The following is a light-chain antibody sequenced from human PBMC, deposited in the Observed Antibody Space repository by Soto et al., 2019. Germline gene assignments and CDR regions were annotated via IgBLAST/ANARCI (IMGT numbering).Light chain of an antibody. J-gene: IGKJ1*01. CDR1: QSVSSY. Sequence: EIVLTQSRATLSLSPGERGTLSCRASQSVSSYLAWYQQKPGQAPRLLIYDASNRATGIPARFSGSGSGTDFTLTISSLEPEDFAVYYCQQRSNWPPTWTFGQGTKVDIK. CDR3: QQRSNWPPTWT. V-gene: IGKV3-11*01. CDR2: DAS.